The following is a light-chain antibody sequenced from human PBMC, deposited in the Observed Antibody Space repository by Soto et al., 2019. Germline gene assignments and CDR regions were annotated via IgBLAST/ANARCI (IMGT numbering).Light chain of an antibody. CDR3: QQFESDVT. CDR1: HSVSSTF. J-gene: IGKJ1*01. V-gene: IGKV3-20*01. Sequence: EIVLTQSPGSLSLSPGERATLSCRASHSVSSTFFAWYQQRPGQAPRLLMYGASSRATGIPERFSGSGSGTDFTLTISGLEPEDFGVYDCQQFESDVTFGQGTKVEI. CDR2: GAS.